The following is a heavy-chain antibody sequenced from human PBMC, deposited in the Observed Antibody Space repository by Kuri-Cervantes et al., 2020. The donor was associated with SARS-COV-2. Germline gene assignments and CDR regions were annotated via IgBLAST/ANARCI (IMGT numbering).Heavy chain of an antibody. CDR3: AKDIGIAAAGIDAFDI. J-gene: IGHJ3*02. CDR1: GFTFDDYA. D-gene: IGHD6-13*01. V-gene: IGHV3-43D*04. Sequence: GESLKISCAASGFTFDDYAMHWVRQAPGKGLEWVSLISWDGGSKYYADSVKGRFTISRDNSKNSLYLQMNSLRAEDTALYYCAKDIGIAAAGIDAFDIWGQGTMVTVSS. CDR2: ISWDGGSK.